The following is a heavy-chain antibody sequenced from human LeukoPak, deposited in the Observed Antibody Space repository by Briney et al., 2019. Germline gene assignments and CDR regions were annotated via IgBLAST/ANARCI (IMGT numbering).Heavy chain of an antibody. D-gene: IGHD1-26*01. CDR3: ARGRGIVGATTKGNWFDP. CDR1: GYTFTSYD. Sequence: ASVKVSCKASGYTFTSYDINWVRQATGQGLEWMGWMNPNSGNTGYAQKFQGRVTMTRNTSISTAYMELSSLRSEDTAVYYCARGRGIVGATTKGNWFDPWGQGTLVTVSS. V-gene: IGHV1-8*01. J-gene: IGHJ5*02. CDR2: MNPNSGNT.